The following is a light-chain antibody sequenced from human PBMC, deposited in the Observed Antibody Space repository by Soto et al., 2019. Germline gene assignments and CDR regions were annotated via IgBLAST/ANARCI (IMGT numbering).Light chain of an antibody. Sequence: QSALTQPASVSGSPGQSITISCTGTSVDVGAYNYVSWYQQHPGKAPKLLIYEVSNRPSGVSNRFSASKSDNTATLTISGLQAEDEADYYCNSYTASYIYVFGTGTKVTVL. J-gene: IGLJ1*01. CDR3: NSYTASYIYV. V-gene: IGLV2-14*01. CDR2: EVS. CDR1: SVDVGAYNY.